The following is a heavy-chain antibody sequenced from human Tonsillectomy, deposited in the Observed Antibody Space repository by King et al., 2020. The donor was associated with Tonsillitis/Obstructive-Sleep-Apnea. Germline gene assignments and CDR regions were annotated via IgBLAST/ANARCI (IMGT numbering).Heavy chain of an antibody. D-gene: IGHD6-13*01. CDR3: VKGIAAAGWECFDP. CDR2: ITASGGST. Sequence: VQLVESGGGLIQPGGSLRLSCAASGFTFSSYAMTWVRQAPGKGLEWVSTITASGGSTYYADAVKGRFTISRDNSKNTLYLQMNSLRAEDTAVYYCVKGIAAAGWECFDPWGQGTLVTVSS. V-gene: IGHV3-23*04. J-gene: IGHJ5*02. CDR1: GFTFSSYA.